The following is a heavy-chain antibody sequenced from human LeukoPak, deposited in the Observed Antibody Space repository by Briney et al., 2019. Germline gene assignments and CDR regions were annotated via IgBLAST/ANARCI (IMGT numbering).Heavy chain of an antibody. CDR1: GYSISSGYY. J-gene: IGHJ4*02. V-gene: IGHV4-38-2*01. Sequence: SETLSLTCAVSGYSISSGYYWGWIRQPPGKGLEWIGSIYHSGSTYYNPSLKSRVTISVDTSKNQFSLKLSSVTAADTAVHYCATSYSSGPMNFDYWGQGTLVTVSS. CDR3: ATSYSSGPMNFDY. D-gene: IGHD6-19*01. CDR2: IYHSGST.